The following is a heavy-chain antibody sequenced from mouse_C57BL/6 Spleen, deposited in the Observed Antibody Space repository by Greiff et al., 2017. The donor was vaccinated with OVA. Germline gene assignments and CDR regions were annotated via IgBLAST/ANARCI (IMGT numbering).Heavy chain of an antibody. Sequence: EVQLQESGGGLVKPGGSLKLSCAASGFTFSSYAMSWVRQTPGKRLEWVATISPGGGYTYYPDNVKGRFTISRDNAKNNLYLQMSHLKSEDTAMYYCAREGLRLSWFAYWGQGTLVTVSA. CDR1: GFTFSSYA. J-gene: IGHJ3*01. D-gene: IGHD3-2*02. V-gene: IGHV5-4*01. CDR3: AREGLRLSWFAY. CDR2: ISPGGGYT.